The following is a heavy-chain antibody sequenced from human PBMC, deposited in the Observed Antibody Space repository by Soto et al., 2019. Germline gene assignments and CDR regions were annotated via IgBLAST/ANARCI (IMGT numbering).Heavy chain of an antibody. Sequence: PGGSLRLSCAASGFTFSSYGMHWVRQAPGKGLEWVAVISYDGSNKYYADSVKGRFTISRDNSKNTLYLQMNSLRAEDTAVYYCAKEESYYDSSGYQFDYRGQGTLVTVSS. CDR2: ISYDGSNK. D-gene: IGHD3-22*01. CDR1: GFTFSSYG. V-gene: IGHV3-30*18. CDR3: AKEESYYDSSGYQFDY. J-gene: IGHJ4*02.